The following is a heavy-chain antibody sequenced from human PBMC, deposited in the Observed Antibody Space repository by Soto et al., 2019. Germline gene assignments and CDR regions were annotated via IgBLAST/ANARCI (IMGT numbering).Heavy chain of an antibody. CDR2: VIPIFGTA. V-gene: IGHV1-69*05. D-gene: IGHD3-3*01. Sequence: SVKVSCKASGGTFSSYAISWVRQAPGQGLEWVGGVIPIFGTANYAQKFQGRVTITTDTSTSTVYMELSSLRSEDTAVYYCARDVSGDYDFWSGYYRTSYYYYYGMDVWGQGTTVTVSS. J-gene: IGHJ6*02. CDR1: GGTFSSYA. CDR3: ARDVSGDYDFWSGYYRTSYYYYYGMDV.